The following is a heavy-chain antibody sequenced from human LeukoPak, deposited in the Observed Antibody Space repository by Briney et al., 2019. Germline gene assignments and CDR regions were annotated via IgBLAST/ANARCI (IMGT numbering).Heavy chain of an antibody. Sequence: SQTLSLTCTVSGVSVSSGAYYWSWIRQHPGKSLEWIGYIYYTGSTSYNPSLKSRVTMSVDTSENQFSLKLISVTDADTAVYFCARDGSGLDVWGPGTAVTVSS. CDR3: ARDGSGLDV. V-gene: IGHV4-31*03. CDR1: GVSVSSGAYY. CDR2: IYYTGST. J-gene: IGHJ6*02.